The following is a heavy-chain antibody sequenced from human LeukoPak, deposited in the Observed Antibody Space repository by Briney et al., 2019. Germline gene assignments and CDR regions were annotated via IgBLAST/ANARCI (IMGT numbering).Heavy chain of an antibody. CDR3: TRDTGTTGEVKFDP. J-gene: IGHJ5*02. CDR1: GYSISSGYY. CDR2: IYHSGST. D-gene: IGHD4-17*01. Sequence: TSETLSLTCTVSGYSISSGYYWGWIRQPPGKGLEWIGSIYHSGSTYYNPSLKSRVTISLDTSKNQFSLKLSSVTAADTAVYYCTRDTGTTGEVKFDPWGQGTLVTVSS. V-gene: IGHV4-38-2*02.